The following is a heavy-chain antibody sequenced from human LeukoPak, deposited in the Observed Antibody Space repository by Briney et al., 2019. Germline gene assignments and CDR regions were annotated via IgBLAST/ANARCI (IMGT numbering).Heavy chain of an antibody. CDR1: GDSVSSNSAA. V-gene: IGHV6-1*01. D-gene: IGHD6-6*01. CDR3: ARGAGRRLDY. J-gene: IGHJ4*02. Sequence: SQTLSLTCAISGDSVSSNSAAWKWLRQSPSRGLEGLATTYYTSKWYNGYAVSVKRRKTIHPDTSKNHFSLHLNSVTPEDTAVYYCARGAGRRLDYWGQGTLVTVSS. CDR2: TYYTSKWYN.